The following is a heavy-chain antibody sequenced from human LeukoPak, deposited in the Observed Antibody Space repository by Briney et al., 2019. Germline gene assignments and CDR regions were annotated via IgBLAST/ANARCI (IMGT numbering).Heavy chain of an antibody. D-gene: IGHD2-2*01. CDR2: INAGNGKT. V-gene: IGHV1-3*01. CDR3: ARGVWSSHNKEYFLDY. J-gene: IGHJ4*02. CDR1: GYTFSIYA. Sequence: ASVKVSCKTSGYTFSIYAMNWVRQAPGQRPEWMGWINAGNGKTKYSQRFQGRVTITRDTSASTAYMERSSLRSEDTAIYYCARGVWSSHNKEYFLDYWGQGTLVTVSS.